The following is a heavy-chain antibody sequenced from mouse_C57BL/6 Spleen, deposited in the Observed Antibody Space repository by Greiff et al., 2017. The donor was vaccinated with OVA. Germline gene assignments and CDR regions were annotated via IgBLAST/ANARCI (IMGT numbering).Heavy chain of an antibody. V-gene: IGHV1-52*01. J-gene: IGHJ1*03. CDR2: IDPSDSET. D-gene: IGHD1-1*01. Sequence: QVQLQQPGAELVRPGSSVKLSCKASGYTFTSYWMHWVKQRPRQGLEWIGNIDPSDSETHYNQKFKDKATLTVDKSSSTAYMQLSSLTSEDSAVYYCARAYYGSSYGRYFDVWGTGTTVTVSS. CDR1: GYTFTSYW. CDR3: ARAYYGSSYGRYFDV.